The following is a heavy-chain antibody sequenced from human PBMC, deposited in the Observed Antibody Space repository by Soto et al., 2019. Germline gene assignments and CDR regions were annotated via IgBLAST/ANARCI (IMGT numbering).Heavy chain of an antibody. Sequence: QVQLQQWGAGLLKPSETLSLTCAVYGGSFSGYYWSWIRQPPGKGLEWIGEINHSGSTNYNPSLKNRVTISVDTSKHQFSLKLSSVTAADTAVYYCAGPGNSSGWYDYYYYYGMDVWGQGTTVTVSS. J-gene: IGHJ6*02. CDR1: GGSFSGYY. CDR2: INHSGST. CDR3: AGPGNSSGWYDYYYYYGMDV. D-gene: IGHD6-19*01. V-gene: IGHV4-34*01.